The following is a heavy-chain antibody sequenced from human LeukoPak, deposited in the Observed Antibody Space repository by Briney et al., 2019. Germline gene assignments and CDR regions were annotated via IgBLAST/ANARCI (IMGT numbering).Heavy chain of an antibody. CDR2: IYYSGST. CDR3: ARQGCSSTSCYRGVYYYGMDV. J-gene: IGHJ6*02. Sequence: PSETLSLTCTVSGGSISSSSYYWGWIRQPPGKGLEWIGSIYYSGSTYYNPSLKSRVTMSVDTSKNQFSLKLSSVTAADTAVYYCARQGCSSTSCYRGVYYYGMDVWGQGTTVTVSS. D-gene: IGHD2-2*01. V-gene: IGHV4-39*01. CDR1: GGSISSSSYY.